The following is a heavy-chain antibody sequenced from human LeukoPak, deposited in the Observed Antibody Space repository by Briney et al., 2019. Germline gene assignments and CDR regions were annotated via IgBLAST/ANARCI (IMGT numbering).Heavy chain of an antibody. D-gene: IGHD2/OR15-2a*01. J-gene: IGHJ5*02. Sequence: PGGSLRLSCAASEFTFSSYEMNWVRQAPGKGLEWVSYIRSSGSTIYYADSVKGRLTTSRDNAKNSLYLQMNSLRDDDTAVYYCARGHVSMGRLLDSWGQGTLVTVSS. CDR2: IRSSGSTI. CDR1: EFTFSSYE. V-gene: IGHV3-48*03. CDR3: ARGHVSMGRLLDS.